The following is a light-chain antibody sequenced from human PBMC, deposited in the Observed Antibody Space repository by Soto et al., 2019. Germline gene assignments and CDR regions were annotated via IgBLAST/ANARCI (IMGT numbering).Light chain of an antibody. CDR2: EVN. Sequence: QSVLTQPPSASGSPGQSVTISCTGTSGDVGYYDYVSWYQQHPGKAPRLMIYEVNKRPSGVPDRFSGSKSGNTASLTVSGLQPEDEADYYCSSLAGTFYVFGTGTKVTVL. CDR1: SGDVGYYDY. V-gene: IGLV2-8*01. CDR3: SSLAGTFYV. J-gene: IGLJ1*01.